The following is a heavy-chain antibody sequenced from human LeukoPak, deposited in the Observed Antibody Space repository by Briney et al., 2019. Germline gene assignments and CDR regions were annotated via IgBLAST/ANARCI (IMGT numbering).Heavy chain of an antibody. J-gene: IGHJ4*02. CDR2: IYYSGST. Sequence: SETLSLTCTVSSGSISSYYWSWIRQPPGNGLEWIGYIYYSGSTNYNPSLKSRVTISVDTSKNQFSLKLTSVTAADTAVYYCARAHWGSVSYLGFDYWGQGTLVTVSS. D-gene: IGHD1-26*01. CDR3: ARAHWGSVSYLGFDY. V-gene: IGHV4-59*01. CDR1: SGSISSYY.